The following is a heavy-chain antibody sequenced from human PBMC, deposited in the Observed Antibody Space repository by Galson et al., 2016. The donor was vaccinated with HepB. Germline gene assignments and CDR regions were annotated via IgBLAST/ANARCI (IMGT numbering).Heavy chain of an antibody. V-gene: IGHV4-34*01. J-gene: IGHJ4*02. Sequence: SETLSLTCAVYGGSFSGYYWSWIRQPPGKGLEWIGEINHSGSTNYNPSPKSRVTISVDTSKNQFSLKLSSVTAADTAVYYCAGSYSESYHYFDYWGQGTLVTVSS. CDR1: GGSFSGYY. CDR2: INHSGST. D-gene: IGHD1-26*01. CDR3: AGSYSESYHYFDY.